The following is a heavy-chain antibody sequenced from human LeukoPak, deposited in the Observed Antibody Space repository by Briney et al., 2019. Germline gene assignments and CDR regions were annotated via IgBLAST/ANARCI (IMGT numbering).Heavy chain of an antibody. D-gene: IGHD3-22*01. CDR1: GYTFTSYG. CDR3: ARDRRGYGYYDSSGYSLDY. V-gene: IGHV1-18*01. Sequence: ASVKVSCKASGYTFTSYGISWVRQAPGQGLEWMGWISAYNGNTNYAQKLQGRVTMTTDTSTSTAYMALRSLRSDDTAVYYCARDRRGYGYYDSSGYSLDYWGQGTLVTVSS. J-gene: IGHJ4*02. CDR2: ISAYNGNT.